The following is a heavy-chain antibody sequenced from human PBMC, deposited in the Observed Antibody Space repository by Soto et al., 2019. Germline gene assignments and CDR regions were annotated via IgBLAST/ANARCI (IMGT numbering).Heavy chain of an antibody. J-gene: IGHJ4*01. D-gene: IGHD3-10*01. Sequence: QVQLVQSGAEVKKPGASVKVSCKASGYTFADYGISWVRQGPGQGLEWMGWISSYNGNTNYAKKMQGRVTMTTDTSTRTAYRELQNLRSDDTAVYNWAREGEGYYGSESYYVTEYWGHATLFTVSS. CDR2: ISSYNGNT. V-gene: IGHV1-18*01. CDR3: AREGEGYYGSESYYVTEY. CDR1: GYTFADYG.